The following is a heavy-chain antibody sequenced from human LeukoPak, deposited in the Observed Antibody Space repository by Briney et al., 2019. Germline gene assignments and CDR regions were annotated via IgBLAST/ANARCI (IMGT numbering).Heavy chain of an antibody. Sequence: PGGSLRLSCTASGFIFSNFAMSWVRQAPGKGLEWVAGISGSGGTIRYTDSVKGRFTLSRDNSKNTLYLQMNSLRAEDTAMYYCAKTAVGATYFDYWGQGVLVTVSS. V-gene: IGHV3-23*01. D-gene: IGHD1-26*01. CDR3: AKTAVGATYFDY. CDR1: GFIFSNFA. CDR2: ISGSGGTI. J-gene: IGHJ4*02.